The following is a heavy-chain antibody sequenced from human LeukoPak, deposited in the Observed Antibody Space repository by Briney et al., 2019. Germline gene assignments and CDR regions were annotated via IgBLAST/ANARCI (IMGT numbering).Heavy chain of an antibody. CDR1: GFTFSSYA. V-gene: IGHV3-23*01. D-gene: IGHD1-26*01. Sequence: GGSLRPSCAASGFTFSSYAMSWVRQAPGKGLEWVSAISGSCGSTYYADSVKGRFTISRDNSKNTLYLQMNSLKAEDTAVYYCAKDSGSYYFDYWGQGTLVTVSS. CDR2: ISGSCGST. CDR3: AKDSGSYYFDY. J-gene: IGHJ4*02.